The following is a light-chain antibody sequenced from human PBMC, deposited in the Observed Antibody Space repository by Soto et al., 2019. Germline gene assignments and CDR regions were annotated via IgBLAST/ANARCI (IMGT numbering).Light chain of an antibody. Sequence: EIVLTQSPGTLSLSPGERATLSCRASQSVSSSFLAWYQQKPGQAPRLLIYGASSRATRIPDRFSGSGSGTDFTLTTSRLEPEDLAVYYCQQYASSPSTFGPGTKVDIK. CDR3: QQYASSPST. CDR1: QSVSSSF. J-gene: IGKJ3*01. V-gene: IGKV3-20*01. CDR2: GAS.